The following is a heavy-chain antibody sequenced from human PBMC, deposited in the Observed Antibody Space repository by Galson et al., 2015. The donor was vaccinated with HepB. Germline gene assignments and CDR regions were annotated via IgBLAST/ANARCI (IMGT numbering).Heavy chain of an antibody. CDR2: IYSGGST. D-gene: IGHD4-23*01. V-gene: IGHV3-66*01. CDR3: AGTVHDYGGNPGGGGTY. CDR1: GFTVSSNY. Sequence: SLRLSCAASGFTVSSNYMSWVRQAPGKGLEWVSVIYSGGSTYYADSVKGRFTISRDNSKNTLYLQMNSLRAEDTAVYYCAGTVHDYGGNPGGGGTYWGQGTLVTVSS. J-gene: IGHJ4*02.